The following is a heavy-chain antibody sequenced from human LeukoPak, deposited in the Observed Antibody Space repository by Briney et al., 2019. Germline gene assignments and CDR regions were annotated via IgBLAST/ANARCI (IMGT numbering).Heavy chain of an antibody. Sequence: ETLSLTCTVSGDSISSGSYYWSWVRQAPGKGLAWVANIKHDGSEKYYVDSVRGRFTVSRDNAKNSLYLQMNSLRAEDTAVYYCAREYYYNDSGHGSFRYWGQGTLVTVSS. J-gene: IGHJ4*02. CDR3: AREYYYNDSGHGSFRY. CDR1: GDSISSGSYY. V-gene: IGHV3-7*01. D-gene: IGHD3-22*01. CDR2: IKHDGSEK.